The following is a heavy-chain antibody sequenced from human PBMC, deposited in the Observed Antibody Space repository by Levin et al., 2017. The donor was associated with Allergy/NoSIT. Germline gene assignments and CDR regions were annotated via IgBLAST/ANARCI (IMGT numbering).Heavy chain of an antibody. J-gene: IGHJ4*02. D-gene: IGHD5-12*01. CDR3: TFRPSAYDGIDY. Sequence: ASVKVSCQGFGYSITSYWITWVRQMPGKGLEWMGRIDPSDSYIKYSPSFQGHVTISADKSISTAYLQWSSLRASDTAIYYCTFRPSAYDGIDYWGQGTLVTVSS. V-gene: IGHV5-10-1*01. CDR2: IDPSDSYI. CDR1: GYSITSYW.